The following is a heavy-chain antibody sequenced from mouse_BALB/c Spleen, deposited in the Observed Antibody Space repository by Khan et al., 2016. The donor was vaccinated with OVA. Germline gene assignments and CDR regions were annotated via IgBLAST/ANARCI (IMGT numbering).Heavy chain of an antibody. CDR1: GFTFSRYT. Sequence: EVELVESGGGLVKPGGSLKLSCAASGFTFSRYTMSWVRQTPEKRLEWVATISSGGTYTYYEDSVEGRFTLSRDNAKNTLYLEMTSLKSEDTAIYYCTRGEGYYGNPYAIDFWGQGTSVTVSS. CDR2: ISSGGTYT. CDR3: TRGEGYYGNPYAIDF. J-gene: IGHJ4*01. V-gene: IGHV5-6-4*01. D-gene: IGHD2-1*01.